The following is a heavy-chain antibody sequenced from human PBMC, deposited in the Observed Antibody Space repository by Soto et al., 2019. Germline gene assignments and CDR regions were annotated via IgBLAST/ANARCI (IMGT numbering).Heavy chain of an antibody. CDR2: IVVGSGNT. J-gene: IGHJ6*02. Sequence: QMQLVQSGPEVKKPGTSVKVSCKASGFTFTSSAVQWVRQARGQRLEWIGWIVVGSGNTNYAQKFQERVTITRDMSTSTAYMELSSRRSEDTAVYYCAADGPVGDFWSGQNYYGMDVWGQGTTVTVSS. CDR3: AADGPVGDFWSGQNYYGMDV. D-gene: IGHD3-3*01. CDR1: GFTFTSSA. V-gene: IGHV1-58*01.